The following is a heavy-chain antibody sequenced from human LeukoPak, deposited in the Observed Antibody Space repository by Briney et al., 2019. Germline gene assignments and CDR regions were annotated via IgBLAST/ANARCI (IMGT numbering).Heavy chain of an antibody. CDR1: GGSISNGGYY. CDR2: IYYSGST. D-gene: IGHD2-21*02. V-gene: IGHV4-31*03. CDR3: ARVLVVTADGWFDP. J-gene: IGHJ5*02. Sequence: SETLSLTCTVSGGSISNGGYYWSCIRQHPGKGLEWIGYIYYSGSTYYNPSLKSRVTISVDTSKNQFSLKLSSVTAADTAVYYCARVLVVTADGWFDPWGQGTLVTVSS.